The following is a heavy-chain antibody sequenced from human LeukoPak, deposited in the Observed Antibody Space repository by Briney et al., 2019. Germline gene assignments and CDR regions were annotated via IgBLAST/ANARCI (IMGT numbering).Heavy chain of an antibody. Sequence: ASVKVSCKASGYTFTSYYMHWVRQAPGQGLEWMGIINPSGGSTSYAQKFQGRVTMTRDTSTSTVYMELSSLRSEDTAEYYCARGGHPRGHYDAFDIWGQGTMVTVSS. V-gene: IGHV1-46*01. D-gene: IGHD3-10*01. CDR2: INPSGGST. CDR1: GYTFTSYY. CDR3: ARGGHPRGHYDAFDI. J-gene: IGHJ3*02.